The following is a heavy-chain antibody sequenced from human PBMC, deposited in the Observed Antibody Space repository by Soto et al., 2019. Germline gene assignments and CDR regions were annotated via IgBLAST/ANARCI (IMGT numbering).Heavy chain of an antibody. CDR2: IYYSGST. D-gene: IGHD6-13*01. CDR1: GGSISSYY. V-gene: IGHV4-59*08. Sequence: SETLSLTCTVSGGSISSYYWSWIRQPPGKGLEWIGYIYYSGSTNYNPSLKSRVTISVDTSKNQISLKLSSVTAADTAVYYCARHIAAAGTEWFDPWGQGTLVTVSS. CDR3: ARHIAAAGTEWFDP. J-gene: IGHJ5*02.